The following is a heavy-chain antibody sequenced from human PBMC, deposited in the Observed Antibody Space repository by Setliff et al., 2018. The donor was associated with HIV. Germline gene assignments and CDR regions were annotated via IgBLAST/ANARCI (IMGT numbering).Heavy chain of an antibody. Sequence: LSLTCPVSGGSISSSSYYWGWIRQPPGKGLEWIGRIYSTGSTNYNPSLKSRVTISVDTSKNQFSLKLSSVTAADTAVYYCASGPYCSNGVCRDWVWFFDYWGQGKVVTVSS. CDR1: GGSISSSSYY. CDR3: ASGPYCSNGVCRDWVWFFDY. J-gene: IGHJ4*02. CDR2: IYSTGST. V-gene: IGHV4-39*07. D-gene: IGHD2-8*01.